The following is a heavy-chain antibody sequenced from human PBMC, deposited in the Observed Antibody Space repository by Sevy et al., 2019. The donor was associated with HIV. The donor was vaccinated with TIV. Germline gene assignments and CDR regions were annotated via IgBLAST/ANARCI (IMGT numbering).Heavy chain of an antibody. V-gene: IGHV3-30*03. CDR3: AAGSSSQTTTY. D-gene: IGHD2-2*01. CDR1: GFTFSSYG. CDR2: ISYDGSNK. J-gene: IGHJ4*02. Sequence: GGSLRLSCAASGFTFSSYGVHWVRQAPGKGLEWVAVISYDGSNKYYADSVKGRFTISRDNSKNTLYLQMNSLRAEDTAVYYCAAGSSSQTTTYWGQGTLVTVSS.